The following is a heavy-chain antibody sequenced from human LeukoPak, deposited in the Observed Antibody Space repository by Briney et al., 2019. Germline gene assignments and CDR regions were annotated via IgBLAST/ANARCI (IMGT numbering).Heavy chain of an antibody. V-gene: IGHV3-23*01. Sequence: GSLRLSCAASGFTFSSYATNWVRQAPGKGLEWVSAISGSGGSTHYADSVKGRFTISRDNSKNTLYLQMNSLRAEDTAVYYCAKEGDYYDSSGYYTQEPSRIDYWGQGTLVTVSS. J-gene: IGHJ4*02. CDR2: ISGSGGST. D-gene: IGHD3-22*01. CDR3: AKEGDYYDSSGYYTQEPSRIDY. CDR1: GFTFSSYA.